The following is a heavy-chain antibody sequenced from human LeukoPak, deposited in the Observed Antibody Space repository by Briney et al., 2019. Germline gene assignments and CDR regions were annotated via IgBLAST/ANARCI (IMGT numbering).Heavy chain of an antibody. V-gene: IGHV3-30*18. CDR1: GFTFSSYG. Sequence: GGSLRLSCAASGFTFSSYGMHWVRQAPGKGLEWVAVISYDGSNKYYADSVKGRFTISRDNSKNTLYLQMNGLRAEDTAVYYCAKARAEIWFDPWGQGTLVTVSS. CDR2: ISYDGSNK. J-gene: IGHJ5*02. CDR3: AKARAEIWFDP. D-gene: IGHD1-14*01.